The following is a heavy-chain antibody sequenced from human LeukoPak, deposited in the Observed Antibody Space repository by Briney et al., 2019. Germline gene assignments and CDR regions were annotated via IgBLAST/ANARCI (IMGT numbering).Heavy chain of an antibody. V-gene: IGHV4-39*07. CDR2: IYYSGST. J-gene: IGHJ3*02. CDR1: GGSISSSSYY. D-gene: IGHD3-10*01. Sequence: PSETLSLTCTVSGGSISSSSYYWGWIRQPSGKGLEWIGSIYYSGSTYYNPSLKSRVTISVDTSKNQFSLKLSSVTAADTAVYYCARSPMVRGVSDAFDIWGQGTMVTVSS. CDR3: ARSPMVRGVSDAFDI.